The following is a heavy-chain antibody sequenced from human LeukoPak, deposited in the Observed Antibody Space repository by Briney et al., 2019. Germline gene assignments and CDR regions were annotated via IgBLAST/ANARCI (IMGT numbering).Heavy chain of an antibody. Sequence: ASVKVSCTASGYTFTGYYMHWVRQAPGQGLEWMGWINPNSGGTNYAQKLQGWVTMTRDTSISTAYMELSRLRSDDTAVYYCVRSTPGDYGMDVWGPGTTVTVSS. V-gene: IGHV1-2*04. CDR2: INPNSGGT. J-gene: IGHJ6*02. CDR3: VRSTPGDYGMDV. CDR1: GYTFTGYY. D-gene: IGHD1-1*01.